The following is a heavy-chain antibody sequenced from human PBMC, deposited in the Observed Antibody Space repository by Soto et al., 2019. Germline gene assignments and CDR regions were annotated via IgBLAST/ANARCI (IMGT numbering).Heavy chain of an antibody. D-gene: IGHD6-19*01. CDR1: GYTLTELS. J-gene: IGHJ6*03. Sequence: ASVKVSCKVSGYTLTELSMHWVRQAPGKGLEWMGGFDPEDGETIYAQKFQGRVTMTEDTSTDTAYMELSSLRSEDTAVYYCATRGSGWYPYYYMDVWGKGTTVTVSS. V-gene: IGHV1-24*01. CDR3: ATRGSGWYPYYYMDV. CDR2: FDPEDGET.